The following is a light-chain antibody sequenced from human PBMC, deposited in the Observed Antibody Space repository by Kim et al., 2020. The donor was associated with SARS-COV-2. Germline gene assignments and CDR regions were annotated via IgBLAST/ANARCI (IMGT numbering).Light chain of an antibody. J-gene: IGLJ3*02. Sequence: GKAVTISCSRSSGTIASKYVQWYQQRPGSAPTTVIQANNQRPSGVPDRFSGSIDSSSNSASLTISGLRTEDGADYYCQSYDSTNVVFGGGTQLTVL. CDR1: SGTIASKY. V-gene: IGLV6-57*03. CDR2: ANN. CDR3: QSYDSTNVV.